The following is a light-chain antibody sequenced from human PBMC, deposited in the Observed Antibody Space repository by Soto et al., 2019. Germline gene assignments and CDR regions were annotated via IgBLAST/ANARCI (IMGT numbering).Light chain of an antibody. V-gene: IGKV3-11*01. CDR1: QSVSNQ. CDR2: DAS. J-gene: IGKJ5*01. Sequence: EIVLTQSPVTLSLSPGERATLSCRARQSVSNQLAWYQQKPGQAPRLLIYDASRRVTGIPPRFSGSGSGTDFTLTLSSLEPEAFAVYYCQQRAGSSTFGQGTRREIK. CDR3: QQRAGSST.